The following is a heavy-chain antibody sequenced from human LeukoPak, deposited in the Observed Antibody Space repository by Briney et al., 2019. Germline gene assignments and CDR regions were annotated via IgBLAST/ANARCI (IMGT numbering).Heavy chain of an antibody. V-gene: IGHV3-11*01. J-gene: IGHJ6*02. CDR2: ISSSGSTI. CDR3: ARDRDIPPEYYYYGMDV. Sequence: GGSLRLSCAASGFTFSDYYMSWIRQAPGKGLEWVSYISSSGSTIYYADSVKGRFTISRDNAKNSLYLQMNSLRAEDTAVYYCARDRDIPPEYYYYGMDVWGQGTTVTVSS. D-gene: IGHD2-15*01. CDR1: GFTFSDYY.